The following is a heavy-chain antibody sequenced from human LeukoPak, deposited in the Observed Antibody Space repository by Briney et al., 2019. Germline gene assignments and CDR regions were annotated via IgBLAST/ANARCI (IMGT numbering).Heavy chain of an antibody. CDR2: LYTGGRT. CDR3: ARVYYGSGSLHYYYYYMDV. Sequence: PGGSLRLSCAASGFTFSNSWMNWVRQAPGKGLEWVSVLYTGGRTYYADSVKGRFTISRDNSKNPLYLQLNSLRAEDTAVYYCARVYYGSGSLHYYYYYMDVWGKGTTVTISS. V-gene: IGHV3-53*01. J-gene: IGHJ6*03. CDR1: GFTFSNSW. D-gene: IGHD3-10*01.